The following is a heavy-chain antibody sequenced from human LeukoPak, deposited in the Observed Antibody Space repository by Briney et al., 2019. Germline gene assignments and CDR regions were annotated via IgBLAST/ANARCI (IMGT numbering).Heavy chain of an antibody. J-gene: IGHJ4*02. CDR3: ARGDFWSGAPTD. V-gene: IGHV1-8*01. CDR2: MNPSNGNT. D-gene: IGHD3-3*01. CDR1: GYTFTNYD. Sequence: GASVKVSCKASGYTFTNYDINWVRQASGQGLEWMGWMNPSNGNTGYAQKFQGRVTMTRNTSISTAYMELSSLRSEDTAVYYCARGDFWSGAPTDWGQGTLVTVSS.